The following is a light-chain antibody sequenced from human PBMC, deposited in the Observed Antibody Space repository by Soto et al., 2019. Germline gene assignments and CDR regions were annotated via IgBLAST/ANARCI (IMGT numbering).Light chain of an antibody. Sequence: ETVLTQSPGTLSLSPGEGATLSCRATQAVYSSLLAWYQTKPGQAPRLSIYGASSRATGIQDRFSGMWSWTDFTLSISRLEVEDLAVYHCQQYGNAPITFGQGTRLEIK. CDR3: QQYGNAPIT. J-gene: IGKJ5*01. CDR2: GAS. V-gene: IGKV3-20*01. CDR1: QAVYSSL.